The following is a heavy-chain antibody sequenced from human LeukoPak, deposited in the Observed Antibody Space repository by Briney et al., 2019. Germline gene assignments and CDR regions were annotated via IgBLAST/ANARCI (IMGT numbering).Heavy chain of an antibody. V-gene: IGHV3-30-3*01. CDR3: ARDYCTNGVCYDY. D-gene: IGHD2-8*01. J-gene: IGHJ4*02. CDR2: ISYDGSNK. Sequence: RSLRLSCAASGFTFSSYAMHWVRQAPGKGLERVAVISYDGSNKYYADSVKGRFTISRDNSKNTLYLQMNSLRAEDTAVYYCARDYCTNGVCYDYWGQGTLVTVSS. CDR1: GFTFSSYA.